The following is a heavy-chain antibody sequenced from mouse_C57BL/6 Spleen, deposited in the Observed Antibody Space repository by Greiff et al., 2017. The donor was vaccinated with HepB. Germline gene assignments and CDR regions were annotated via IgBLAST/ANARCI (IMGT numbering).Heavy chain of an antibody. CDR1: GYTFTSYW. J-gene: IGHJ2*01. Sequence: VQLQQSGAELVKPGASVKLSCKASGYTFTSYWMHWVKQRPGQGLEWIGMIHPNSGSTNYNEKFKSKATLTVDKSSSTAYVQLSSLTSEDSAVYYCARVGADYDHYWGQGTTLTVSS. CDR3: ARVGADYDHY. D-gene: IGHD2-4*01. V-gene: IGHV1-64*01. CDR2: IHPNSGST.